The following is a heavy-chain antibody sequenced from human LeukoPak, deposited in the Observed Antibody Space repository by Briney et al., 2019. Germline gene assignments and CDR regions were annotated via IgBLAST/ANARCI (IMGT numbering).Heavy chain of an antibody. D-gene: IGHD3-22*01. Sequence: GGSLRLSCAASGFTFSSYAMHWVRQAPGKGLEWVAVISYDGSNKYYADSVKGRFTISRDNSKNTLYLQMNSLRAEDTAVYYCARDGEKLPHIKYYYDSSGKPDYWGQGTLVTVSS. CDR3: ARDGEKLPHIKYYYDSSGKPDY. CDR2: ISYDGSNK. J-gene: IGHJ4*02. V-gene: IGHV3-30-3*01. CDR1: GFTFSSYA.